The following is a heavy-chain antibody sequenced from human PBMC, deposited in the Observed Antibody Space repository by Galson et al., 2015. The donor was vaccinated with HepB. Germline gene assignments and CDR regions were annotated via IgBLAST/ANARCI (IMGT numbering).Heavy chain of an antibody. CDR2: ISVYDGKT. CDR3: ARDGFDGWFDY. Sequence: SVKVSCKASGYTFINYVINWVRQAPGHGLEWVGWISVYDGKTNYAQKLQGRVTMTTDTPTGTAYMELTSLISDDTAVYYCARDGFDGWFDYWGQGTLVTVSS. CDR1: GYTFINYV. D-gene: IGHD5-24*01. V-gene: IGHV1-18*01. J-gene: IGHJ4*02.